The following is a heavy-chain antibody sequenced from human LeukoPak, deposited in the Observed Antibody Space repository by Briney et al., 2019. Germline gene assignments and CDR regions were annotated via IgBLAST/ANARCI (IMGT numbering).Heavy chain of an antibody. D-gene: IGHD4-17*01. CDR3: ERLSGDYYFDY. J-gene: IGHJ4*02. CDR2: IYPGDSDT. Sequence: GESLKISCKGSGYRFTRYWIGWGRQVPGKGLEWMGIIYPGDSDTRYSPSFQGPVPISADKSNSTAYLQWSSLKTSDTAMYYCERLSGDYYFDYWGQGTLVTVSS. V-gene: IGHV5-51*01. CDR1: GYRFTRYW.